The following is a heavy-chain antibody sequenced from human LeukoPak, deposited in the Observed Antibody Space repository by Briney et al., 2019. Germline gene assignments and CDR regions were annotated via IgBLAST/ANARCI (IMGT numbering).Heavy chain of an antibody. D-gene: IGHD5-24*01. CDR3: VRDGDDFNFDY. J-gene: IGHJ4*02. V-gene: IGHV3-74*01. Sequence: QAGGSLRLSCAAFGFTFRSYWMHWVRQAPGKGLVWVSRVKGDGGFTNYADPVYGRFTISRDNAKNTLYLHMHSLRAEDTAVYYCVRDGDDFNFDYWGQGSLVTVSS. CDR2: VKGDGGFT. CDR1: GFTFRSYW.